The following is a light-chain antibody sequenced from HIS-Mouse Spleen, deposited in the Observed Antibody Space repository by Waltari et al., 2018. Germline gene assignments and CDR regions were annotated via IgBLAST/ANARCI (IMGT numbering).Light chain of an antibody. CDR3: SSYTSSSTV. CDR2: EVS. CDR1: RSDVGSYNL. V-gene: IGLV2-18*02. Sequence: QSALTQPPSVSGSPGQSVTISCTGSRSDVGSYNLVAWYQQPPGTAPKLRIYEVSNRPSGVPDRFSGSKSGNTASLTISGLQAEDEADYYCSSYTSSSTVFGTGTKVTVL. J-gene: IGLJ1*01.